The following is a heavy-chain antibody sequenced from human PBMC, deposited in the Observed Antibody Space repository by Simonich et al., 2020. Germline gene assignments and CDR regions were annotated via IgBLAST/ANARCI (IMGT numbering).Heavy chain of an antibody. D-gene: IGHD5-18*01. CDR2: KNPSRCDT. CDR3: ARVSGGTAMVTSTFDI. CDR1: GYTFTGYY. Sequence: QVQLVQSGAEVKKPGASVKVSCKASGYTFTGYYMHWVRQAPGQGLVGRGWKNPSRCDTNYEQMCQGRGTMTRDTSISKAYIELSRLRADDTAVYYCARVSGGTAMVTSTFDIWGQGTMVTVSS. V-gene: IGHV1-2*02. J-gene: IGHJ3*02.